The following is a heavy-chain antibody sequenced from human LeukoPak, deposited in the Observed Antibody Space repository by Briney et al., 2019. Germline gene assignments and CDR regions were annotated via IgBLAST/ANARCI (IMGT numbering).Heavy chain of an antibody. CDR2: IWQGGSER. CDR3: ARDQNLISWGLDYFDS. V-gene: IGHV3-7*01. CDR1: GFTFSSHW. D-gene: IGHD3-16*01. Sequence: GGSLRLSCVASGFTFSSHWMGWVRQAPGKGLEWVANIWQGGSERYYVDSVKGRFTISRDNAKNSLFLQMNSLRAEDTAVYYCARDQNLISWGLDYFDSWGQGTLVTVSS. J-gene: IGHJ4*02.